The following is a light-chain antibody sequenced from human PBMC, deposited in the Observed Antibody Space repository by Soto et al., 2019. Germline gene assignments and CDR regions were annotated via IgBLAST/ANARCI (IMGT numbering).Light chain of an antibody. CDR1: QSVSSNK. J-gene: IGKJ3*01. CDR2: AAS. Sequence: EIVLTQSPGTLSLSPGERATLSCRASQSVSSNKLAWYQQKPGQAPRLLIYAASSRATGIPDRFSGSGSGTEFTLTVSRLEPEDFAVYYCQQYGSSIGTFGPGTKVDIK. CDR3: QQYGSSIGT. V-gene: IGKV3-20*01.